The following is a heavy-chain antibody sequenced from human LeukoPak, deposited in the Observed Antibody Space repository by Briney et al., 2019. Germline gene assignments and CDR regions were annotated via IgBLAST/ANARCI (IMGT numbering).Heavy chain of an antibody. D-gene: IGHD3-22*01. V-gene: IGHV3-23*01. CDR3: AKDGPNYYDSSGYIDY. Sequence: GGSLRLSCAASGYTFSSYAMSLIRQAPGRGLEWVSAISGSGGSTYYAESVKGRFTISRENSKKTLYLQMNSLRAEDTAVYYCAKDGPNYYDSSGYIDYWGQGTLVTVSS. CDR1: GYTFSSYA. J-gene: IGHJ4*02. CDR2: ISGSGGST.